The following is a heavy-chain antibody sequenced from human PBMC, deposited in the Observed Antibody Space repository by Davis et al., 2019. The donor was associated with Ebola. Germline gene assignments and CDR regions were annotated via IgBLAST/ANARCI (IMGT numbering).Heavy chain of an antibody. CDR1: GFTFSSYA. CDR2: ISGSGGST. Sequence: PGGSLRLSCAASGFTFSSYAMSWVRQAPGKGLEWVSAISGSGGSTYYADSVKGRFTISRDNTKNTLSLHMNSLRAEDTAVYYCARWDSNNLYWIAYWGRGSLVTVFS. J-gene: IGHJ4*02. D-gene: IGHD2-8*02. V-gene: IGHV3-23*01. CDR3: ARWDSNNLYWIAY.